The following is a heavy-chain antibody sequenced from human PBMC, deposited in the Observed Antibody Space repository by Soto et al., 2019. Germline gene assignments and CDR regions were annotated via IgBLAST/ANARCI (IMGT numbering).Heavy chain of an antibody. CDR2: FDPEDGET. J-gene: IGHJ6*02. CDR1: GYTLTDLS. V-gene: IGHV1-24*01. D-gene: IGHD6-13*01. Sequence: ASVKVSCKVSGYTLTDLSMQWVRQAPGKGLEWMGGFDPEDGETNYAQKFQGRVTMTEDTSTDTAYMELSSLRSEDTAVYYCATEPPSGSCQHPKLVTFNYYCMDVWGQGTTVTVSS. CDR3: ATEPPSGSCQHPKLVTFNYYCMDV.